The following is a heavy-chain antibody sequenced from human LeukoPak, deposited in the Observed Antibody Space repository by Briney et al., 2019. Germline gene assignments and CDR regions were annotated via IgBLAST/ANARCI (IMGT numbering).Heavy chain of an antibody. CDR3: ARDTSRVRNFDY. Sequence: GGSLRLSCAAPGFTFSSYSMNWVRQAPGKGLEWVSSISSSSSYIYYADSVKGRFTISRDNAKNSLYLQMNSLRAEDTAVYYCARDTSRVRNFDYWGQGTLVTVSS. D-gene: IGHD1-14*01. J-gene: IGHJ4*02. CDR2: ISSSSSYI. CDR1: GFTFSSYS. V-gene: IGHV3-21*01.